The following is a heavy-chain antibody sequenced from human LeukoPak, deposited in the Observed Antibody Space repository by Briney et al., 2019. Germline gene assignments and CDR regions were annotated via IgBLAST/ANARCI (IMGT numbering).Heavy chain of an antibody. D-gene: IGHD4-23*01. CDR1: GFTFSTYA. Sequence: RPGGSLRLSCAASGFTFSTYAMSWVRQAPGKGLEWVSGISGSGGSTYYADSVKGRFTISRDNSKNTLYLQMNSLRAEDTAVYYCARDYGGNWFDPWGQGTLVTVSS. CDR2: ISGSGGST. CDR3: ARDYGGNWFDP. J-gene: IGHJ5*02. V-gene: IGHV3-23*01.